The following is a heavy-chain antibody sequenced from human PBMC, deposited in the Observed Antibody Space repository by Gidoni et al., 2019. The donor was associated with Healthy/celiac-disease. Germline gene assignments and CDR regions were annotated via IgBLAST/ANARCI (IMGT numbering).Heavy chain of an antibody. CDR1: AFTFSNPL. CDR3: TTDLGYCTGGSCYPGAFDI. Sequence: EEQLVASGGGSVTAGGSLRLPCTVTAFTFSNPLLPLVHQAPGKGLEWVGRIKSKTDGGTTDYAAPVKGIFTISRDDSKNTLFLQMKSLKTEDTAVYYCTTDLGYCTGGSCYPGAFDIWGQGTMVTVSS. CDR2: IKSKTDGGTT. J-gene: IGHJ3*02. V-gene: IGHV3-15*01. D-gene: IGHD2-15*01.